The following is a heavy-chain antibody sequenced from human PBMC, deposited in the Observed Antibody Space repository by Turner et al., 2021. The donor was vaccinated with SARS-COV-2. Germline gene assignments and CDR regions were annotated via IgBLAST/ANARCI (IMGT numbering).Heavy chain of an antibody. Sequence: QVQLVESGGGVVQPWRSLRLSCAASGFTFSSYGMHWVRQAPGKGLEWVAVISYDGGNKYYADSVKGWITISRDNSKNTLYLQMNSLRAEDTAVYYCAKQGGPYCSGGSCYLHYFDYWGQGTLVTVSS. D-gene: IGHD2-15*01. CDR3: AKQGGPYCSGGSCYLHYFDY. CDR2: ISYDGGNK. V-gene: IGHV3-30*18. CDR1: GFTFSSYG. J-gene: IGHJ4*02.